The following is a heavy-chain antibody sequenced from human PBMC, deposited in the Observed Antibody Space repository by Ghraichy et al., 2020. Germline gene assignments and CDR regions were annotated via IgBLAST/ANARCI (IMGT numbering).Heavy chain of an antibody. D-gene: IGHD2-15*01. CDR2: IDSGGSSS. J-gene: IGHJ4*02. CDR1: GFTFKDYW. CDR3: TRGGISLPDY. Sequence: GGSLRLSCAASGFTFKDYWMHWVRHAPGKGLVWVSRIDSGGSSSTYADSVKGRFTISRDNAKNTVYLQLSSLRAEDTAVYYCTRGGISLPDYWGKGTLVTVSS. V-gene: IGHV3-74*01.